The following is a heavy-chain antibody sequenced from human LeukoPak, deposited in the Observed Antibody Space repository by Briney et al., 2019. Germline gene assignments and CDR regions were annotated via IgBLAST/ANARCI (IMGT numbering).Heavy chain of an antibody. CDR2: IYTSGDT. D-gene: IGHD5-12*01. V-gene: IGHV4-61*02. Sequence: SETLSLTCTVSGGSFSSRPYYWSWIRQPAGKGLEWIGRIYTSGDTDYNPSLKSRVSISVDTSKNQFSLKLSSLTASDTAVYYCARVGPYIEVDPWGQGTLVIVSS. CDR3: ARVGPYIEVDP. CDR1: GGSFSSRPYY. J-gene: IGHJ5*02.